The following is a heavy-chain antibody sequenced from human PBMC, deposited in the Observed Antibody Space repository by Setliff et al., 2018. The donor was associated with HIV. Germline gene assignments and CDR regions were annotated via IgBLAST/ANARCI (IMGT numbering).Heavy chain of an antibody. CDR3: AKDKGQKYADY. CDR1: GLTFSNCG. V-gene: IGHV3-30*02. Sequence: GGSLRLSCATSGLTFSNCGMHWVRQAPGKGLEWVASIRSGGSNKYYADSVTGRFTISRDDSKNTLYLQMNSLRAEDTAVYYCAKDKGQKYADYWGQGTMVTVSS. CDR2: IRSGGSNK. J-gene: IGHJ4*02. D-gene: IGHD3-10*01.